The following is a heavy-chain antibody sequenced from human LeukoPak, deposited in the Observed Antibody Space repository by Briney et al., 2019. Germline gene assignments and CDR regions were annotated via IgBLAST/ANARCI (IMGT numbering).Heavy chain of an antibody. J-gene: IGHJ4*02. CDR1: GLTFSNYG. V-gene: IGHV3-23*01. CDR2: ITGDGTTT. CDR3: AKMQGYFDY. Sequence: GWSLRLSCEASGLTFSNYGMSWVRQAPGKGLQWVSAITGDGTTTFYADSVKGRFTISRDNSKNMLYLQMSSLRAEDTTIYYCAKMQGYFDYWGQGTLVPVSS.